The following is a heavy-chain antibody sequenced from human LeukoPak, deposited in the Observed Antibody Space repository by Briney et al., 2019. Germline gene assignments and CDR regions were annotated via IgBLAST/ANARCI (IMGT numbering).Heavy chain of an antibody. CDR1: GFTFSSYS. CDR3: ARDTRRSRGGSRYYYDSSGQFSY. V-gene: IGHV3-21*01. Sequence: GGSLRLSCAASGFTFSSYSMNWVRQAPGKGLEWVSSISSSSSYIYYADSVKGRFTISRDNAKNSLYLQMNSLRAEDTAVYYCARDTRRSRGGSRYYYDSSGQFSYWGQGTLVTVSS. J-gene: IGHJ4*02. D-gene: IGHD3-22*01. CDR2: ISSSSSYI.